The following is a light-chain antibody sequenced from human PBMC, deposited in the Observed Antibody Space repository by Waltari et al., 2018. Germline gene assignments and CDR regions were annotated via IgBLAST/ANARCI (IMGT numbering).Light chain of an antibody. CDR3: SSYTSSSTVV. Sequence: QSALTQPASVSGSPGQSITISCTGTSSDVGGYNYVPWYQQDPGKAPKLMIYEVSNRPSGVSNRFSGSKSGNTASLTISGLQAEDEADYYCSSYTSSSTVVFGGGTKLTVL. CDR2: EVS. J-gene: IGLJ2*01. V-gene: IGLV2-14*01. CDR1: SSDVGGYNY.